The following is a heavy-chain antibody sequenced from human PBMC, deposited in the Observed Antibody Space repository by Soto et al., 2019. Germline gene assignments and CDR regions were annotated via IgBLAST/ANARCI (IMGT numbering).Heavy chain of an antibody. D-gene: IGHD6-13*01. CDR3: EREISSCWLLYYYYGMDV. CDR2: ISAYNGNT. Sequence: ASVKVSCKASGYTFTSYGISWVRQAPGQGLEWMGWISAYNGNTNYAQKLQGRVTMTTDTSTSTAYMELRSLRSDDTAVYYCEREISSCWLLYYYYGMDVWGQGTTVTVSS. J-gene: IGHJ6*02. V-gene: IGHV1-18*01. CDR1: GYTFTSYG.